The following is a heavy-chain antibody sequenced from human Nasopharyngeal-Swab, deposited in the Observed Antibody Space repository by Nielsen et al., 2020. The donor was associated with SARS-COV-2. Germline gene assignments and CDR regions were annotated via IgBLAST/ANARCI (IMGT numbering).Heavy chain of an antibody. D-gene: IGHD3-9*01. J-gene: IGHJ4*02. V-gene: IGHV3-23*01. CDR2: ISISGGHT. CDR3: AKQFYDSLTDWVFDS. CDR1: GFTFTTYG. Sequence: GESLKISCAASGFTFTTYGMSWVRQAPGKGLEWVSGISISGGHTYYSDSVKGRFTISRDNSKNTLYLQMNSLRAEDTAVYHRAKQFYDSLTDWVFDSWGQGTLVTVSS.